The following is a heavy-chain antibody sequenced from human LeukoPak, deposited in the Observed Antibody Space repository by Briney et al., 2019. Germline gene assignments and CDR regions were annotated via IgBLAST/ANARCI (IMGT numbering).Heavy chain of an antibody. CDR2: IYYSGST. CDR3: ARVREATIAPFFDY. D-gene: IGHD6-13*01. J-gene: IGHJ4*02. V-gene: IGHV4-31*03. Sequence: SEILSLTCTVSGDSISSGDYYWTWIRQHPGQGLEWIGFIYYSGSTYYNLSLKSRVIISADTSKNHFSLKLSSVTAADTAVYYCARVREATIAPFFDYWGQGILVTVSS. CDR1: GDSISSGDYY.